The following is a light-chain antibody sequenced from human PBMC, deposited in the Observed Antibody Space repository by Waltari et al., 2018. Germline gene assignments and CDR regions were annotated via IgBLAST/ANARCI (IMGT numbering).Light chain of an antibody. CDR1: QSISTF. Sequence: DIQMTQSPSSLSASVGVRVTITCRASQSISTFLNWYQQKPGKAPKLLIYGASSVQSGVPVRFSGSGSGTDFTLTISSLQPEDFATYYCQQSYSTPRTFGQGTKLEIK. CDR3: QQSYSTPRT. CDR2: GAS. V-gene: IGKV1-39*01. J-gene: IGKJ2*01.